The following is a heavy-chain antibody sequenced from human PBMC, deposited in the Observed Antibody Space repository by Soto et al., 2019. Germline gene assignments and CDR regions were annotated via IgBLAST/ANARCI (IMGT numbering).Heavy chain of an antibody. CDR2: INSDGRVS. J-gene: IGHJ6*03. D-gene: IGHD2-15*01. V-gene: IGHV3-74*02. Sequence: EVQLVESGGGLVQPGGSMRLSCAASGFTFSNYWMYWVRQAPGKGLEWVSRINSDGRVSSHADSVRGRLTISRDNVKNTLYRHMDSLIAEDTAVYFCARGDCVGGTCYSLAGSFSYYMDVWGKGTTFTVFS. CDR3: ARGDCVGGTCYSLAGSFSYYMDV. CDR1: GFTFSNYW.